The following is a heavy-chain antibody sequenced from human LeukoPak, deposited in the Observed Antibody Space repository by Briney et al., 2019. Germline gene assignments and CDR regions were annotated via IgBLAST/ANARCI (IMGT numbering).Heavy chain of an antibody. CDR3: ARERVGYSYGTPSYYYGMDV. V-gene: IGHV4-39*02. J-gene: IGHJ6*02. D-gene: IGHD5-18*01. CDR1: GGSISSSRYY. CDR2: IYYSGST. Sequence: SETLSLTCTVSGGSISSSRYYWGWIRQPPGKGLEWIGNIYYSGSTYYNPSLKSRVTISVDTSKNQFSLKLSSVTAADTAVYYCARERVGYSYGTPSYYYGMDVWGQGTTVTVSS.